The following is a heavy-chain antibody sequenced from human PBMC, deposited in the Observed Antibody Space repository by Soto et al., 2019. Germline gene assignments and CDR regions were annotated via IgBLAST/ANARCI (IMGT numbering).Heavy chain of an antibody. CDR3: ARGGGYCSGGSCYMFDY. CDR2: IYYSGST. J-gene: IGHJ4*02. Sequence: QVQLQESGPGLVKPSETLSLTCTVSGGSISSYYWSWIRQPPGKGLEWIGYIYYSGSTNYNPSLKSRVTIPVHTSKNQFSLQLSSVTAADTAVYYCARGGGYCSGGSCYMFDYWGQGTLVTVSS. CDR1: GGSISSYY. D-gene: IGHD2-15*01. V-gene: IGHV4-59*08.